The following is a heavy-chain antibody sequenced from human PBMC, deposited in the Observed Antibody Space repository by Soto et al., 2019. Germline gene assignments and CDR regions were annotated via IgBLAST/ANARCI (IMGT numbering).Heavy chain of an antibody. V-gene: IGHV3-33*01. CDR3: AIVNGDYVFDY. Sequence: QVHLVESGGGVVQPGTSLRLSCAASGFTFSRYGMHWIRQAPGKGLDWGAIIWFDGSNKNYADSVKGRFTISRDNSKNTLYLEMNSLRADDTAVYYCAIVNGDYVFDYWGPRTQVTVST. CDR2: IWFDGSNK. D-gene: IGHD4-17*01. CDR1: GFTFSRYG. J-gene: IGHJ4*02.